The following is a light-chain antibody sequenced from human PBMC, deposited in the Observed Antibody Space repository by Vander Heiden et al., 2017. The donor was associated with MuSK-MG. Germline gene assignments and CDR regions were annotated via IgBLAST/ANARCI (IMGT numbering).Light chain of an antibody. J-gene: IGLJ2*01. V-gene: IGLV3-21*04. CDR1: NIGSKS. CDR3: QAWDSSRDQVV. Sequence: SYVLTQPPSLSVAPGKTARITCGGKNIGSKSVHWYQQKPGQAPVLVIYDDSDRPSGIPERFSGSNSGNTATLPIRRVEAGEEADYYCQAWDSSRDQVVFGGGTKLTVL. CDR2: DDS.